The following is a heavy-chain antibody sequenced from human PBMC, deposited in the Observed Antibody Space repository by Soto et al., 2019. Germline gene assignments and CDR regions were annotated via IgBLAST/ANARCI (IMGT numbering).Heavy chain of an antibody. CDR1: GYTFRNYG. J-gene: IGHJ4*02. Sequence: ASVKVSCKASGYTFRNYGITWVRQAPGQGLEWMAWISPYNGNTNYAQDLLGRVTMTTDTSTSTAYMELRSLTSEDTAMYYCARDLVSGSDFWRAYNGGYFDYWGQGTLVTVSS. D-gene: IGHD3-3*01. CDR3: ARDLVSGSDFWRAYNGGYFDY. CDR2: ISPYNGNT. V-gene: IGHV1-18*01.